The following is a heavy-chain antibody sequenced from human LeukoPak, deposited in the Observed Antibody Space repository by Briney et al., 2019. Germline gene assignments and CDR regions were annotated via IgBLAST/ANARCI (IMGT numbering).Heavy chain of an antibody. CDR3: ARERGWYSGSRAAFDI. J-gene: IGHJ3*02. D-gene: IGHD1-26*01. CDR2: ISSSSSYI. Sequence: GGSLRLSCAASGFTFSSYSMNWVRQAPGKGLEWVSSISSSSSYIYYADSVKGRFTISRDNAKNSLYLQMNSLRAEDTAVYYCARERGWYSGSRAAFDIWGQGTMVTLSS. V-gene: IGHV3-21*01. CDR1: GFTFSSYS.